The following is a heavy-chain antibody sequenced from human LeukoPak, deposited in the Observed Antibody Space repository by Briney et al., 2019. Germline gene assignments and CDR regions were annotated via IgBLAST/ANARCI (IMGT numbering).Heavy chain of an antibody. CDR2: IWYDGSNK. CDR3: ARDAYCSSTSCYEIDY. D-gene: IGHD2-2*01. CDR1: GFTFSSYG. J-gene: IGHJ4*02. V-gene: IGHV3-33*01. Sequence: PGGSLRLSCAASGFTFSSYGMHWVRQAPGKGLEWVAVIWYDGSNKYYADSVKGRFTISRDNSKNTLYLQMNSLRAEDTTAYYCARDAYCSSTSCYEIDYWGQGTLVTVSS.